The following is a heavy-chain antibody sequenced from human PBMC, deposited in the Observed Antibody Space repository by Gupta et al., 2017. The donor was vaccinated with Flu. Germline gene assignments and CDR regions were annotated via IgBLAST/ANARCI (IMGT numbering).Heavy chain of an antibody. CDR1: GFTFSSYS. V-gene: IGHV3-21*01. Sequence: EVQLVESGGGLVKPGGSLRLSCAASGFTFSSYSMNWVRQAPGKGLEWVSSISSSSSYIYYADSVKGRFTISRDNAKNSLYLQMNSLRAEDTAVYYCARDQVVGATTAGEEGYWGQGTLVTVSS. D-gene: IGHD1-26*01. J-gene: IGHJ4*02. CDR2: ISSSSSYI. CDR3: ARDQVVGATTAGEEGY.